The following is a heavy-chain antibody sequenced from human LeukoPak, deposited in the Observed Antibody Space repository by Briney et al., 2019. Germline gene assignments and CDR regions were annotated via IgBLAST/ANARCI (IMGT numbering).Heavy chain of an antibody. CDR1: GFTFSSYS. J-gene: IGHJ4*02. D-gene: IGHD3-3*01. CDR3: AKDLSNYDFWSGYSTALDY. Sequence: PGGSLRLSCAASGFTFSSYSMNWVRQAPGKGLEWVSAISGSGGSTYYADSVKGRFTISRDNSKNTLYLQMNSLRAEDTAVYYCAKDLSNYDFWSGYSTALDYWGQGTLVTVSS. CDR2: ISGSGGST. V-gene: IGHV3-23*01.